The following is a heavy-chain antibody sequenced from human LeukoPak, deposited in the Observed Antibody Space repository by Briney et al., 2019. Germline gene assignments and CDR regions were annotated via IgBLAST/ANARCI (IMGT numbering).Heavy chain of an antibody. Sequence: LSGGSLRLSCAVSGFTFSTYAMSWVRQTPARGLEWGSSINEVVETPNYVDSGRGDFPVPRDNSKDPLYLQLNSLRAEDTVLYYCSKREPNTGWHFFDPWGPGTLVTVS. J-gene: IGHJ5*02. CDR3: SKREPNTGWHFFDP. CDR1: GFTFSTYA. D-gene: IGHD6-19*01. V-gene: IGHV3-23*02. CDR2: INEVVETP.